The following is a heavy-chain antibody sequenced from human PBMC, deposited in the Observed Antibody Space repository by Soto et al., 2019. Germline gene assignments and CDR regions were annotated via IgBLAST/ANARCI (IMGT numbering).Heavy chain of an antibody. CDR3: AKDRLGGNFDS. J-gene: IGHJ4*02. Sequence: EVQLLDSGGGLVQPGGSLRLSCAASGFTFNNYAMNWVRQAPGKGLEWVATISGTGGSTYYADSVKGRFTISRDKSKNTLYLQMNSLRVEDTAVYYCAKDRLGGNFDSWGQGTQVTVSS. CDR2: ISGTGGST. CDR1: GFTFNNYA. V-gene: IGHV3-23*01.